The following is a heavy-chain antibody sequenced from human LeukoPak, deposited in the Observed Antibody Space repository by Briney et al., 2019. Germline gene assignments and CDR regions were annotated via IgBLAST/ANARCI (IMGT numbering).Heavy chain of an antibody. D-gene: IGHD2-8*01. J-gene: IGHJ4*02. V-gene: IGHV4-59*01. Sequence: PSETLSLTCTVSGGSISSYYWSCIRQPPGKGLEWIGYIYYSGSTNYNPSLKSRVTISVDTSKNQFSLKLSSVTAADTAVYYCARAGPVGISAGTRFDYWGQGTLVTVSS. CDR3: ARAGPVGISAGTRFDY. CDR2: IYYSGST. CDR1: GGSISSYY.